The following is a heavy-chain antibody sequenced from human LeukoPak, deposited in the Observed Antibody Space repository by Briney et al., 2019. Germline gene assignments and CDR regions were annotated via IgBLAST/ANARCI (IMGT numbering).Heavy chain of an antibody. Sequence: SETLSLTCTVSGGSISSYYWSWIRQPPGKGLEWIGYIYYSGSTNYNPSLKSRVTISEDTSKNQFSLKLSSVTAADTAVYYCARDSPYYGYGAFDIWGQGTMVTVSS. V-gene: IGHV4-59*01. CDR3: ARDSPYYGYGAFDI. CDR2: IYYSGST. CDR1: GGSISSYY. J-gene: IGHJ3*02. D-gene: IGHD3-3*01.